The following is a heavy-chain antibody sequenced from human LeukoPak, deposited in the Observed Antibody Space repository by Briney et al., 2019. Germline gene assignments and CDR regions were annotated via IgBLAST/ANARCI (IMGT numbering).Heavy chain of an antibody. V-gene: IGHV3-33*01. CDR3: ARNRPREGYNYDTFDI. CDR1: GFTFSSYG. J-gene: IGHJ3*02. Sequence: GGSLRLSCAASGFTFSSYGMHWVRQAPGKGLEWVAVIWYDGSNKYYADSVKGRFTISRDNSKNTLYLQMNSLRVEDTAIYFCARNRPREGYNYDTFDIWGQGTRVTVSS. D-gene: IGHD5-24*01. CDR2: IWYDGSNK.